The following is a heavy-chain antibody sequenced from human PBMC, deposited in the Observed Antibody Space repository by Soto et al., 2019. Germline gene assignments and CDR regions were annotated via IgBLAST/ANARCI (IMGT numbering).Heavy chain of an antibody. Sequence: EVQLVESGGGLIQPGESLRLSCVATGLTDSNSFLSWVRQAPGKGLQWVSVLYPSGTTYYADSVKGRFTISRDNSKNTLYLQMNSLRVDDTAVYYCARGGNTHFDYWGLGTLVTVSS. D-gene: IGHD4-4*01. CDR3: ARGGNTHFDY. CDR1: GLTDSNSF. J-gene: IGHJ4*02. V-gene: IGHV3-53*01. CDR2: LYPSGTT.